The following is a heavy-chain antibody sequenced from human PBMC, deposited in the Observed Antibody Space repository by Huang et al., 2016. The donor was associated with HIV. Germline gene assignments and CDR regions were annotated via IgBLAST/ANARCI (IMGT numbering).Heavy chain of an antibody. CDR1: GYAFTLYY. Sequence: QVQLVQSGAEVKKPGASVKVSCKASGYAFTLYYMHWVRQAPGQGLAWMGIINPSDGSTSYAKKCQGRVTTTRDTSTNTVVMELSSLRSEDTAVYYCARDRDFYDSSGYWGFNYFDYWGQGTLVTVSS. D-gene: IGHD3-22*01. CDR3: ARDRDFYDSSGYWGFNYFDY. CDR2: INPSDGST. V-gene: IGHV1-46*01. J-gene: IGHJ4*02.